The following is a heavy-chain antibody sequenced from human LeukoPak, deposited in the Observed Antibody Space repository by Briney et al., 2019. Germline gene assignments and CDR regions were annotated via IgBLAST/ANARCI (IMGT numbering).Heavy chain of an antibody. V-gene: IGHV3-23*01. CDR2: ISGSGDGT. D-gene: IGHD3-22*01. CDR3: AKSPYYDSSGDAFEI. J-gene: IGHJ3*02. Sequence: PGGSLRLSCTSSGLTFSSDAMAWVRQAPGKGLEWVSSISGSGDGTYYAPSVEGRFTISRDNSKETLYLQMDSLRADDTAVYFCAKSPYYDSSGDAFEIWGQGTLVTVSS. CDR1: GLTFSSDA.